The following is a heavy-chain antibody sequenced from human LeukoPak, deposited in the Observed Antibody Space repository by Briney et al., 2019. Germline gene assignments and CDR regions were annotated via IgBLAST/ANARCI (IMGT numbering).Heavy chain of an antibody. CDR2: IYYSGST. Sequence: SETLSLTCTVSGGSISSYYWSWIRQPPGKGLEWIGYIYYSGSTNYNPSLKSRVTISVDTSKNQFSLKLSSVTAADTAVYYCARVLTAAEPHLDYWGQGTLVTVSS. J-gene: IGHJ4*02. CDR1: GGSISSYY. V-gene: IGHV4-59*12. D-gene: IGHD6-13*01. CDR3: ARVLTAAEPHLDY.